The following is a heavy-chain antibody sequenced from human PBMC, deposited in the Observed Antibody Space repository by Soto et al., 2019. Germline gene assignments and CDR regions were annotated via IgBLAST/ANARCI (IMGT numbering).Heavy chain of an antibody. J-gene: IGHJ4*02. Sequence: QVQLVQSGAEVKKPGASVKVSCKASGYTFTSYYIHWVRQAPGQGLEWMGIINPSGGSTSYAQKFQGRVTMTRDTSTSTVYMELSSLRSEDTAVYYCARDLLAVASTYCGGDCSDYWGQGTLVTVSS. CDR1: GYTFTSYY. V-gene: IGHV1-46*01. D-gene: IGHD2-21*02. CDR3: ARDLLAVASTYCGGDCSDY. CDR2: INPSGGST.